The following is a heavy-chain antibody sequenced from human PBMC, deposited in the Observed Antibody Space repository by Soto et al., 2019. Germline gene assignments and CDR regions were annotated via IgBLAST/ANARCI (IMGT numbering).Heavy chain of an antibody. CDR1: GGSSSSGD. D-gene: IGHD6-19*01. CDR3: ARHLVGSGWYDYMDV. CDR2: IYYSGST. J-gene: IGHJ6*03. V-gene: IGHV4-59*08. Sequence: PSGTLAIGGSVSGGSSSSGDWRSRLQPPGKGLEWIGYIYYSGSTNYNPSLKSRVTISVDTSKNQFSLKLSSVTAADTAVYYCARHLVGSGWYDYMDVWGTGTTVT.